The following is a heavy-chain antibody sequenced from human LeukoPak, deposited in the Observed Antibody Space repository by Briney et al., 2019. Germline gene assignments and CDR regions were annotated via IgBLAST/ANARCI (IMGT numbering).Heavy chain of an antibody. V-gene: IGHV1-69*05. J-gene: IGHJ4*02. CDR1: GGTFSSYA. CDR3: AREDSSGWSQFDY. Sequence: GASVKVSCXASGGTFSSYAISWVRQAPRQGLAWMGRIIPIFGTANYAQKFQGRVTITTDESTSTAYMELSSLRSEDTAVYYCAREDSSGWSQFDYWGQGTLVTVSS. D-gene: IGHD6-19*01. CDR2: IIPIFGTA.